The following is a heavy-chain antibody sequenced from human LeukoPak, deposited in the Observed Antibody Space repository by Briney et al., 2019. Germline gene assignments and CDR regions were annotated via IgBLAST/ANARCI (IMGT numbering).Heavy chain of an antibody. CDR2: IYYSGST. CDR1: GGSISSSSYY. D-gene: IGHD1-26*01. V-gene: IGHV4-39*01. J-gene: IGHJ4*02. CDR3: AGFGSYFDY. Sequence: SETLSLTCTVSGGSISSSSYYWGWIRQPPGKGLEWIGSIYYSGSTYYNPSLKSRVTISVDTSKNQFSLKLSSETAADTAVYYCAGFGSYFDYWGQGTLVTVSS.